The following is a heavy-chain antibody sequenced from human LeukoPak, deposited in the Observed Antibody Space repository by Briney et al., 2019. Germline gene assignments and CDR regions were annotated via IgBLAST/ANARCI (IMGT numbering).Heavy chain of an antibody. J-gene: IGHJ4*02. Sequence: PGGSLRLSCAASGFTFSSYSMNWVRQAPGKGLEWVSSISTSSIYIYYADSMKGRFTISRDNAKKSLYLQMNSLRAEDTAVYYCARVYSGSSGDYWGQGTLVTVSS. CDR3: ARVYSGSSGDY. CDR1: GFTFSSYS. CDR2: ISTSSIYI. D-gene: IGHD1-26*01. V-gene: IGHV3-21*01.